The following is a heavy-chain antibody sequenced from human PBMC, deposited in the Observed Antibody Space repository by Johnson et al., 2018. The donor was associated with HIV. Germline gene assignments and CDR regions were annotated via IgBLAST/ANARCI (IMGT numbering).Heavy chain of an antibody. D-gene: IGHD4-17*01. Sequence: VQLLESGGGLVQPGGSLTLSCAASGFTFSNCWMSWVRQAPGKGLEWVANIKQDGSEKYYVDSVKCRFTISRDNSRNTLFLQMNSLRAEDTAVYYCAKGPYGSAFDIWGQGTMVTVSS. CDR3: AKGPYGSAFDI. V-gene: IGHV3-7*01. J-gene: IGHJ3*02. CDR1: GFTFSNCW. CDR2: IKQDGSEK.